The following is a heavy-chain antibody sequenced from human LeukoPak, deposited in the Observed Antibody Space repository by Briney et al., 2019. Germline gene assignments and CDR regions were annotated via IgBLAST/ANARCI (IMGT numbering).Heavy chain of an antibody. D-gene: IGHD2-2*01. CDR2: IYSSGNT. J-gene: IGHJ5*02. Sequence: SETLSLTCTVSGGSISSYYWSWIRQPAGKGLEWIGRIYSSGNTNYNPSPKSRVTLSVDTSKNQFSLKLSSVTAADTAVYYCARDGRQVPFDPWGQGTLVTVSS. V-gene: IGHV4-4*07. CDR1: GGSISSYY. CDR3: ARDGRQVPFDP.